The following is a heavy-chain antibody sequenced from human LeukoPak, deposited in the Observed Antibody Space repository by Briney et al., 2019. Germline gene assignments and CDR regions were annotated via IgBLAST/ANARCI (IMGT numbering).Heavy chain of an antibody. CDR1: GYTFTIHH. D-gene: IGHD6-13*01. J-gene: IGHJ4*02. V-gene: IGHV1-2*02. Sequence: ASVKVSCKTSGYTFTIHHVQWVRQAPGQGLEWMGWINTNSGGTIYSQKVQGRITMTRDPSITTAYMELSSLRSDDTAVYYCARDYSTSSWDNWGQGTLVTVSS. CDR3: ARDYSTSSWDN. CDR2: INTNSGGT.